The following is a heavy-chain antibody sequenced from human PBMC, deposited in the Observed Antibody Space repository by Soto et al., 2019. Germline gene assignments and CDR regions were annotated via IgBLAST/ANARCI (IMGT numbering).Heavy chain of an antibody. D-gene: IGHD5-18*01. CDR2: MNPNSGNT. V-gene: IGHV1-8*01. J-gene: IGHJ5*02. Sequence: QVQLVQSGAEVKKPGTSVKVSCKASGYTFTSYDINWVRQATGQGLEWMGWMNPNSGNTGYAQKFQGRVTMTRNTSISTAYMELSSLRSEDTAVYYSARRRIQLGYNWFYPWGQGTLVTVSS. CDR3: ARRRIQLGYNWFYP. CDR1: GYTFTSYD.